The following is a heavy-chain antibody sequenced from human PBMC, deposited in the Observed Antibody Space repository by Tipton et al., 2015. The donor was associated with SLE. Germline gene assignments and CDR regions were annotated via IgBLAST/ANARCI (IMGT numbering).Heavy chain of an antibody. CDR1: GYTFSNYG. V-gene: IGHV1-18*01. Sequence: QLVQSGAEVEKPGASVKVSCKASGYTFSNYGVSWVRQAPGQGFEWMGWISFYSGNTNYAQKFQGRITMTTDTSTSTAYMELRSLGSDDTAVYFCARNVGDLWSAYAYWGQGTLVTVS. J-gene: IGHJ4*02. CDR2: ISFYSGNT. CDR3: ARNVGDLWSAYAY. D-gene: IGHD3-3*01.